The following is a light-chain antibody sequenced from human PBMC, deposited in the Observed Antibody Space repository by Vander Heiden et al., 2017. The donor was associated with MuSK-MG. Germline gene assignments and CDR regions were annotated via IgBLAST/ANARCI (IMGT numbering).Light chain of an antibody. CDR2: DDS. Sequence: SYVLTQPPSVSVAPGQTARIPCVGNNIATKGVHWYQQRPGQAPVLVVCDDSDRPSGSPERFSVSSSDNTATLTISRVEAGEEADYFCQVWDSSSDSWVFGGGTKLTVL. CDR1: NIATKG. J-gene: IGLJ3*02. V-gene: IGLV3-21*02. CDR3: QVWDSSSDSWV.